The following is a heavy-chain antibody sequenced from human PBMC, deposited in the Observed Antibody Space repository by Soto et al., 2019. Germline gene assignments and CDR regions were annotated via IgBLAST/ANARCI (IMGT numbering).Heavy chain of an antibody. J-gene: IGHJ4*02. D-gene: IGHD3-3*01. CDR1: GGSISSYY. V-gene: IGHV4-59*01. CDR3: ARGDPTIFGVVIAG. CDR2: IYYSGST. Sequence: PSETLSLTCTVSGGSISSYYWSWIRQPPGKGLEWIGYIYYSGSTNYNPSLKSRVTISVDTSKNQFSLKLSSVTAADTAVYYCARGDPTIFGVVIAGWGQGTLVTVSS.